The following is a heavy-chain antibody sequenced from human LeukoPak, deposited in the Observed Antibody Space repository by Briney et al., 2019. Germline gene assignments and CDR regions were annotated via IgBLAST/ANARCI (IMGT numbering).Heavy chain of an antibody. D-gene: IGHD1-26*01. V-gene: IGHV3-21*01. J-gene: IGHJ4*02. Sequence: GGFLRLSCAASGFTFSSYSMNWVRQAPGKAREWVSYIISSTIYIYYAASVKGRFTISRDNAKNSLYLQMNSLRAEDTAVYYCARVAGPSSYSGSSSPGYWGQGTLVTVSS. CDR3: ARVAGPSSYSGSSSPGY. CDR1: GFTFSSYS. CDR2: IISSTIYI.